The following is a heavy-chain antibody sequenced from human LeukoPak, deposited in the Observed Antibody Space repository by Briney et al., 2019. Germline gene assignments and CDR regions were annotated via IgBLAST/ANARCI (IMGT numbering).Heavy chain of an antibody. J-gene: IGHJ4*02. CDR2: IIPILGIA. CDR3: ARGSYYDSSGYLY. D-gene: IGHD3-22*01. V-gene: IGHV1-69*04. Sequence: ASVKVSCKAPEGTFSSYAISWVRQAPGQGLEWMGRIIPILGIANYAQKFQGRVTITADKSTSTAYMELSSLRSEDTAVYYCARGSYYDSSGYLYWGQGTLVTVSS. CDR1: EGTFSSYA.